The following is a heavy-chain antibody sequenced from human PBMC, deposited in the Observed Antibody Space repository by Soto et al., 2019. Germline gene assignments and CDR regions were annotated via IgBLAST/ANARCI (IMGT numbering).Heavy chain of an antibody. CDR2: ISGDSGNT. CDR3: ARDGVAAGNINFDY. V-gene: IGHV1-3*01. J-gene: IGHJ4*01. CDR1: GYMFTKSA. D-gene: IGHD6-19*01. Sequence: QVHLVQSGAEVKKPGASVKASCKASGYMFTKSAMHWVRQAPGQRLEWMGWISGDSGNTKYSPKLQDRVTITRDTSASTAYMELSSLRSEDTALYYCARDGVAAGNINFDYWGQGTLVTVSS.